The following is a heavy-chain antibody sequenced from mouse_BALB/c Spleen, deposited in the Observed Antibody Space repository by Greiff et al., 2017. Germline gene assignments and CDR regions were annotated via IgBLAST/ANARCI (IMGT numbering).Heavy chain of an antibody. CDR3: TGGGLGYWYFDV. V-gene: IGHV6-6*02. CDR2: IRLKSNNYAT. Sequence: EVMLVESGGGLVQPGGSMKLSCVASGFTFSNYWMNWVRQSPEKGLEWVAEIRLKSNNYATHYAESVKGRFTISRDDSKSSVYLQMNNLRAEDTGIYYCTGGGLGYWYFDVWGAGTTVTVSS. J-gene: IGHJ1*01. CDR1: GFTFSNYW. D-gene: IGHD3-1*01.